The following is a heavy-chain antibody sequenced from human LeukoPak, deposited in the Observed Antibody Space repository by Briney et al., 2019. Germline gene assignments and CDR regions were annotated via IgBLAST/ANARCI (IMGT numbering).Heavy chain of an antibody. CDR3: ARDLGSAAGW. CDR2: IYSGGAT. D-gene: IGHD1-1*01. V-gene: IGHV3-53*01. Sequence: GGSLRLSCTASGFTVSNNYMSWVRQAPGKGLEWVSAIYSGGATRYAESVKGRFTISRDNSKNTLYLQMNSLRVEDTAVYYCARDLGSAAGWWGQGTLVTVSS. J-gene: IGHJ4*02. CDR1: GFTVSNNY.